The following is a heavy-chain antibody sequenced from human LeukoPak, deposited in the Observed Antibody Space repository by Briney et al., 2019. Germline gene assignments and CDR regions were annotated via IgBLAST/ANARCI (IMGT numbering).Heavy chain of an antibody. J-gene: IGHJ4*02. CDR2: IYYSGST. V-gene: IGHV4-39*01. CDR1: GGSISSSSYY. Sequence: SETLSLTCTVSGGSISSSSYYWGWIRQPPGKGPEWIGSIYYSGSTYYNPSLKSRVTISVDTSKNQFSLKLSSVTAADTAVYYCASQYYDFWSGCYTGIRHDDYWGQGTLVTVSS. CDR3: ASQYYDFWSGCYTGIRHDDY. D-gene: IGHD3-3*01.